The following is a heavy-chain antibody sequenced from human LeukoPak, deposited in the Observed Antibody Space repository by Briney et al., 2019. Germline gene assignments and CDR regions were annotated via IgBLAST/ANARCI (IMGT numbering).Heavy chain of an antibody. J-gene: IGHJ4*02. CDR2: ISSSSSYI. D-gene: IGHD6-13*01. CDR3: ARIGTSCYYGYSSSCPDLFDY. V-gene: IGHV3-21*04. Sequence: GGSLRLSCTASKLPFSTYGMSWVRQAPGKGLEWVSSISSSSSYIYYADSVKGRFTISRDNAKNSLYLQMNSLRAEDTAVYYCARIGTSCYYGYSSSCPDLFDYWGQGTLVTVSS. CDR1: KLPFSTYG.